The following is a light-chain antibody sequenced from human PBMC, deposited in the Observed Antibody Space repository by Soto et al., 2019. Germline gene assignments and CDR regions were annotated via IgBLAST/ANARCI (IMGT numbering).Light chain of an antibody. CDR2: GAS. Sequence: EIVLTESPATLSVSPGERATLSCRASETVATNLAWYQQKPGQAPRLLISGASPRAAGISDRFRGSGSGTEFTLTISSLRSEDSAIYYCQQYFEWPPMTFGQGTKWRS. CDR1: ETVATN. J-gene: IGKJ1*01. CDR3: QQYFEWPPMT. V-gene: IGKV3-15*01.